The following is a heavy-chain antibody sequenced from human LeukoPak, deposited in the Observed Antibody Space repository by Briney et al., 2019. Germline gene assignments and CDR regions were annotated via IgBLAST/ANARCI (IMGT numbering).Heavy chain of an antibody. CDR1: GFTFSSYA. CDR3: AKGGLYCSSTSCGAVDY. V-gene: IGHV3-30-3*01. J-gene: IGHJ4*02. CDR2: ISYDGSNK. Sequence: GGSLRLSCAASGFTFSSYAMHWVRQAPGKGLEWVAVISYDGSNKYYADSVKGRLTISRDNSKNTLYLQMSSLRVEDTAVYYCAKGGLYCSSTSCGAVDYWGQGTLVTVSS. D-gene: IGHD2-2*01.